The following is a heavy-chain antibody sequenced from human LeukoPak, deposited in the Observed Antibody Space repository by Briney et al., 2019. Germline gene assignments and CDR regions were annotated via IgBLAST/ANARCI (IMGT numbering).Heavy chain of an antibody. V-gene: IGHV4-4*07. CDR3: ARDLYGGNSDAFDI. D-gene: IGHD4-23*01. Sequence: TSETLSLTCTVSGGSISSYYWSWIRQPAGKGLEWIGRIYTSGSTNYNPSLKSRVTMSVDTSKNQFSLKLSSVTAADTAVYYCARDLYGGNSDAFDIWGQGTMVTVSS. J-gene: IGHJ3*02. CDR2: IYTSGST. CDR1: GGSISSYY.